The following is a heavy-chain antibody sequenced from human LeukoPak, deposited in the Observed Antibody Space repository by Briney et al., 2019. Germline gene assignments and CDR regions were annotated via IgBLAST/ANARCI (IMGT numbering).Heavy chain of an antibody. Sequence: GSLRLSCAASGFTFISYGMHWVRQAPGKGLEWVAVIWYDGSNKYYADSVKGRFTISRDNSKNTLYLQMNSLRAEDTAVYYCARVDDYGDYSAFDIWGQGTMVIVSS. D-gene: IGHD4-17*01. CDR2: IWYDGSNK. CDR3: ARVDDYGDYSAFDI. J-gene: IGHJ3*02. V-gene: IGHV3-33*01. CDR1: GFTFISYG.